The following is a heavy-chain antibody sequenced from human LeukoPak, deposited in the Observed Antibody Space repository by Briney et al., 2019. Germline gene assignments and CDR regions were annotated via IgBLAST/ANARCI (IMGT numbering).Heavy chain of an antibody. D-gene: IGHD3-22*01. CDR1: GGSISSYY. CDR3: ARSGDSSGYYYYYYGMDV. J-gene: IGHJ6*02. CDR2: IYYSGST. Sequence: SETLSLTCTVSGGSISSYYWSWIRQLPGKGLEWIGYIYYSGSTNYNPSLKSRVTISVDTSKNQFSLKLSSVTAADTAVYYCARSGDSSGYYYYYYGMDVWGQGTTVTVSS. V-gene: IGHV4-59*01.